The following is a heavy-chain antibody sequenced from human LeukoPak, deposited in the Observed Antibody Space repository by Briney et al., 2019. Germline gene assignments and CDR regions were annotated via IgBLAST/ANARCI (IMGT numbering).Heavy chain of an antibody. V-gene: IGHV3-30*02. CDR1: GFTFSTYG. CDR3: AKGGDYYDSSALGDYFDY. J-gene: IGHJ4*02. Sequence: GGSLRLSCAASGFTFSTYGMHWVRQAPGKGLEWVAFIRYDGSNKYYADSVKGRFTISRDNSKNTLYLQMSSLRAEDTAVYYCAKGGDYYDSSALGDYFDYWGQGTLVTVSS. CDR2: IRYDGSNK. D-gene: IGHD3-22*01.